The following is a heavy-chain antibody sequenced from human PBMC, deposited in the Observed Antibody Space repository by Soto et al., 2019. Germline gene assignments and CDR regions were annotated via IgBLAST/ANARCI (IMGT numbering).Heavy chain of an antibody. Sequence: QVQLVQSGAEVKKPGSSVKVSCEASGGTFRSYGITWVRQAPGQGLEWMGGIIPIFGTTNYAQKIQGRVTSTADESTNIDYMEQSSLRSEDTAVYYCARDYYDSSGYPRYWGQGTLVTVSS. CDR2: IIPIFGTT. CDR3: ARDYYDSSGYPRY. V-gene: IGHV1-69*01. D-gene: IGHD3-22*01. CDR1: GGTFRSYG. J-gene: IGHJ4*02.